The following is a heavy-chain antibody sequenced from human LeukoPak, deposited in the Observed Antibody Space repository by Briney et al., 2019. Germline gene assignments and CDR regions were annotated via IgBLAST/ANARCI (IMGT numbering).Heavy chain of an antibody. V-gene: IGHV4-59*01. CDR3: ARGSDFGDY. D-gene: IGHD4-17*01. CDR2: IYYSGTT. Sequence: SETLSLTCTVSRASISTYYWSWIRQPPGQGLEWIGYIYYSGTTNYNPSLKGRVTMSVDTSKNQFSLRLSSVTAADTAVYYCARGSDFGDYWGQGTLVTVSS. CDR1: RASISTYY. J-gene: IGHJ4*02.